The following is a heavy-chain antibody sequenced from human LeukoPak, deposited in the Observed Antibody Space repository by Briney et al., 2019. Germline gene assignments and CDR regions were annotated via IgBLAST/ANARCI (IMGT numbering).Heavy chain of an antibody. CDR3: ASTIAAAGTRSFDY. D-gene: IGHD6-13*01. J-gene: IGHJ4*02. V-gene: IGHV4-38-2*01. CDR1: GYSISSGYY. Sequence: PSETLSLTCAVSGYSISSGYYWGWIRQPPGKGLEWIGSIYHSGSTYYNPSLKSRVTISVDTSKNQFSLKLSSVTAADTAVYYCASTIAAAGTRSFDYWGQGTLVTVSS. CDR2: IYHSGST.